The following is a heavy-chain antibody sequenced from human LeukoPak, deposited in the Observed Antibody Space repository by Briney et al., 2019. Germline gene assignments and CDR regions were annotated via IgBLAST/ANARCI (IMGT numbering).Heavy chain of an antibody. CDR3: ARDRSQYYYDSSGYYYVSFDY. Sequence: GASVKVSCKASGYTFTGYYIHWVRQAPGQGLEWMGGIIPIFGTANYAQKFQGRVTITADESTSTAYMELSSLRSEDTAVYYCARDRSQYYYDSSGYYYVSFDYWGQGTLVTVSS. V-gene: IGHV1-69*13. CDR1: GYTFTGYY. CDR2: IIPIFGTA. J-gene: IGHJ4*02. D-gene: IGHD3-22*01.